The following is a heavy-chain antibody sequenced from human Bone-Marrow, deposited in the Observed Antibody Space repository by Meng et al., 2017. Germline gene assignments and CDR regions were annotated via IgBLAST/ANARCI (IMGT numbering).Heavy chain of an antibody. J-gene: IGHJ6*02. CDR1: GGTFSSYA. CDR3: ARSLVAARWLYYYYGMDV. V-gene: IGHV1-69*06. CDR2: IIPIFGTA. D-gene: IGHD6-6*01. Sequence: SVKVSCKASGGTFSSYAISWVRQAPGQGLEWMGGIIPIFGTANYAQKFQGRVTITADKSTSTAYMELRSLRSDDTAVYYCARSLVAARWLYYYYGMDVWGQGTTVTVSS.